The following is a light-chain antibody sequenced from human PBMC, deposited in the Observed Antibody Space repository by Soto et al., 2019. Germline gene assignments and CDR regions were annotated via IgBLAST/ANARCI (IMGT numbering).Light chain of an antibody. Sequence: EIVMTQSPATLSASPGERATLSCRASQSVSSNLAWYQQKPGQAPRLLIYGASTRATGIPARFSGSGSGTEFTLTISSLQSEDFAVYYCQQYNNWPVTFGQGTKV. CDR1: QSVSSN. CDR2: GAS. V-gene: IGKV3-15*01. CDR3: QQYNNWPVT. J-gene: IGKJ1*01.